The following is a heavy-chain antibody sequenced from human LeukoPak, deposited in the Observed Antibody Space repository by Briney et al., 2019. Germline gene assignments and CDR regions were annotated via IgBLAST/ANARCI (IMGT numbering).Heavy chain of an antibody. CDR3: ARDRDANWFDP. CDR1: GFTVSSNY. J-gene: IGHJ5*02. CDR2: IYSGGST. V-gene: IGHV3-53*01. Sequence: PEGSLRLSCAASGFTVSSNYMNWVRQAPGKGLEWVSVIYSGGSTYYADSVKGRFTISRDNSKNTLYLQMNSLRAEDTAVYYCARDRDANWFDPWGQGTLVTVSS. D-gene: IGHD3-10*01.